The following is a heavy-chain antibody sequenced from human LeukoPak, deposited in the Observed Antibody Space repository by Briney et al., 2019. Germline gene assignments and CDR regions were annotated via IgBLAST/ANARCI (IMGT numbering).Heavy chain of an antibody. J-gene: IGHJ5*02. Sequence: SETLSLTCTVSGGSISSSSYYWGWIRQPPGKGLEWIGYIYYSGSTNYNPSLKSRVTVSVDTSKNQFSLKLSSVTAADTAVYYCARNMRTRGKGVAAPGNWFDPWGQGTLVTVSS. CDR3: ARNMRTRGKGVAAPGNWFDP. V-gene: IGHV4-61*05. CDR1: GGSISSSSYY. CDR2: IYYSGST. D-gene: IGHD6-19*01.